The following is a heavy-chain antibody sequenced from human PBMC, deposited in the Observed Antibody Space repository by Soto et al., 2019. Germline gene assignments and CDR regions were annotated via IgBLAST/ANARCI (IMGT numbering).Heavy chain of an antibody. Sequence: GGSLRLSCSASGFSFNNYAMHWVRQAPGKGLEYVSAISRDGGSTYYADSVKGRFTIFRDISKNTLYLQMSSLRTEDTAVYYSVREGGVGRAVHHSWGQGT. CDR1: GFSFNNYA. D-gene: IGHD3-10*01. J-gene: IGHJ4*02. CDR3: VREGGVGRAVHHS. CDR2: ISRDGGST. V-gene: IGHV3-64D*06.